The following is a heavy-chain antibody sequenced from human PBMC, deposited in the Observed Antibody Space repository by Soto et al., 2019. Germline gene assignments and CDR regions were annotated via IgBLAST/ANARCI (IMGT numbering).Heavy chain of an antibody. J-gene: IGHJ6*03. CDR3: ARRLSTRNFYYYMDV. D-gene: IGHD3-10*01. CDR2: MNPNSGNT. Sequence: QVQLVQSGAEVKKPGASGKVSCKASGYNFTTYDINWVRQATGQGLEWMGWMNPNSGNTGSTQKFQGRVTMTRDTSISTAYMELSSLTSDDTAVYYCARRLSTRNFYYYMDVWGKGTTVTVSS. V-gene: IGHV1-8*01. CDR1: GYNFTTYD.